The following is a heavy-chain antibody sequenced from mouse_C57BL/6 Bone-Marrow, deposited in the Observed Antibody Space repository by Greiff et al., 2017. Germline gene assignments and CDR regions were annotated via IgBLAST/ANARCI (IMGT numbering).Heavy chain of an antibody. J-gene: IGHJ2*01. CDR1: GYTFTSYG. D-gene: IGHD1-1*01. Sequence: QVHVKQSGAELARPGASVKLSCKASGYTFTSYGISWVKQRPGQGLEWIGEINPRSGNTYYNEKFKGKATLTADKSSSTAYMELRSLTSEDSAVYFCAPWGSDYWGQGTTLTVSS. CDR3: APWGSDY. CDR2: INPRSGNT. V-gene: IGHV1-81*01.